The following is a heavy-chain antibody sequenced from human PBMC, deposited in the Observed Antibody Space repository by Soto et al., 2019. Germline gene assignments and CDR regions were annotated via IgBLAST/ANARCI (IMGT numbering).Heavy chain of an antibody. D-gene: IGHD1-1*01. J-gene: IGHJ5*02. CDR1: GFTFSNFA. CDR2: MSSDGSNE. V-gene: IGHV3-30-3*01. Sequence: QVQLVESGGGVVQPGRSLRLSCAASGFTFSNFAMHWVRQAPGKGLGWVAVMSSDGSNEYYADSVRGRFTISRDNSKKTMYLQTSSLRTEDTAIYDCARDAAPHRRSWNGWFGPWGQGTLVTVSS. CDR3: ARDAAPHRRSWNGWFGP.